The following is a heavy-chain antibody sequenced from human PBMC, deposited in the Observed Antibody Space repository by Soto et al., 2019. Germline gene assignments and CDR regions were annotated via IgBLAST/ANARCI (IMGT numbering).Heavy chain of an antibody. J-gene: IGHJ4*01. CDR2: ISGSGGST. V-gene: IGHV3-23*01. D-gene: IGHD3-16*01. CDR1: GFTFSSYW. CDR3: VTDVWGSYSGKD. Sequence: CGSLRLSCAASGFTFSSYWMHWVRQAPGKGLEWVSVISGSGGSTYYADSVKGRFTISRDNSKNTLYLQMNSLRAEDRAVYYCVTDVWGSYSGKDWGHGTMDTV.